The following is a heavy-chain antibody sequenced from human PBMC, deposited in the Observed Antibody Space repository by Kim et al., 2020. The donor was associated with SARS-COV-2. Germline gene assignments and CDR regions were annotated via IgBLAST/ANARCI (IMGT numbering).Heavy chain of an antibody. J-gene: IGHJ6*02. D-gene: IGHD3-22*01. V-gene: IGHV4-61*01. CDR1: GGSVSSGSYY. CDR2: IYYSGST. Sequence: SETLSLTCTVSGGSVSSGSYYWSWIRQPPGKGLEWIGYIYYSGSTNYNPSLKSRVTISVDTSKNQFSLKLSSVTAADTAVYYCARDPLGARIPVVKRGYYYYGMDVWGQGTTVTVSS. CDR3: ARDPLGARIPVVKRGYYYYGMDV.